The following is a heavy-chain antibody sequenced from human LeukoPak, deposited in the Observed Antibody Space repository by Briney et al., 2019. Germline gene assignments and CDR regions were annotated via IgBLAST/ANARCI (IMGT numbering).Heavy chain of an antibody. Sequence: SVKVSCKASGGTFSSYTISWVRQAPGQGLEWMGRIIPILGIANYAQKFQGRVTITADKSTSTAYMELSSLRSEDTAVYYCARSRRDGYRDAFGIWGQGTMVTVSS. V-gene: IGHV1-69*02. CDR3: ARSRRDGYRDAFGI. CDR2: IIPILGIA. D-gene: IGHD5-24*01. J-gene: IGHJ3*02. CDR1: GGTFSSYT.